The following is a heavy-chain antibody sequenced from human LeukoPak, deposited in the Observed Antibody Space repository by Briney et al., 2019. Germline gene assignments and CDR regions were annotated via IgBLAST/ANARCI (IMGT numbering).Heavy chain of an antibody. CDR3: ARRNIGATYYLDY. V-gene: IGHV3-11*01. D-gene: IGHD2-15*01. CDR2: ISSSSSTI. CDR1: GFSFSDYY. J-gene: IGHJ4*02. Sequence: PGGSLRLSCAASGFSFSDYYMNWIRQAPGGGLECVAYISSSSSTIHYADSVKGRFTISGDNAKNSLFLQMNNLRDEDTAIYYCARRNIGATYYLDYWGQGTLVTVSS.